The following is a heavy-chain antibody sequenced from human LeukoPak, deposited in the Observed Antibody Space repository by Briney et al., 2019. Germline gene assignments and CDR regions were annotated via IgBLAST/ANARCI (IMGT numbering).Heavy chain of an antibody. D-gene: IGHD6-13*01. V-gene: IGHV4-39*01. CDR1: GGSISSSSYY. CDR2: IYYSGNT. J-gene: IGHJ5*02. Sequence: SETLSLTCTVSGGSISSSSYYWGWLRQPPGKGLEWIGSIYYSGNTYYNPSLKSRVTISVDTSKNQFSLNLSSVTAADTAVYYCARLAAAGTWFDPRGQGTLVTVSS. CDR3: ARLAAAGTWFDP.